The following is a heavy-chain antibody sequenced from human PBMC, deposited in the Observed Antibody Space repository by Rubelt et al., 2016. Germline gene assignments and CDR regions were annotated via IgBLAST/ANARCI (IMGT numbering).Heavy chain of an antibody. J-gene: IGHJ4*02. D-gene: IGHD3-22*01. Sequence: MSWVRQAQGKGLEWVSVIYSGGSTYYADSVKGRFTISRDNSKNTLYLQMNSLRAEDTAVYYCAIPYDSSGYYYDYWGQGTLVTVSS. CDR3: AIPYDSSGYYYDY. CDR2: IYSGGST. V-gene: IGHV3-53*01.